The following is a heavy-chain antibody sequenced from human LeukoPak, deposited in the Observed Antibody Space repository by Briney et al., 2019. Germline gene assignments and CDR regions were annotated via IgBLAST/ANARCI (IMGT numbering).Heavy chain of an antibody. CDR2: IYYSGST. V-gene: IGHV4-39*07. Sequence: SETLSLTCTVSGGSISSSSYYWGWIRQPPGKGMEWIGSIYYSGSTCYNPSLKSRVTISVDTSKNQFSLKLSSVTAADTAVYYCARERGGEYYYDSRDAFDIWGQGTMVTVSS. J-gene: IGHJ3*02. CDR3: ARERGGEYYYDSRDAFDI. D-gene: IGHD3-22*01. CDR1: GGSISSSSYY.